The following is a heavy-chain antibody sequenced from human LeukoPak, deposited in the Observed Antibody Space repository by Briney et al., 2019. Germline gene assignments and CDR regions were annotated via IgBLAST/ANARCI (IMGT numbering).Heavy chain of an antibody. Sequence: AASVKVSCKASGYTFTGYYMHWVRQAPGQGLEWMGRIIPILGIANYAQKFQGRVTITADKSTSTAYMELSSLRSEDTAVYYCARDVNSGFRLNWFDPWGQGTLVTVSS. CDR2: IIPILGIA. D-gene: IGHD5-12*01. CDR3: ARDVNSGFRLNWFDP. CDR1: GYTFTGYY. V-gene: IGHV1-69*04. J-gene: IGHJ5*02.